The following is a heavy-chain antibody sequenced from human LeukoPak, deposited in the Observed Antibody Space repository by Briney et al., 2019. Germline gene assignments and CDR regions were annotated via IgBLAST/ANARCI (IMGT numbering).Heavy chain of an antibody. Sequence: ASVKVSCKASGYTFTSYDINWVRQATGQGLEWMGWMNPNSGNTGYAQKFQGRVTITRNTSISTAYMELSSLRSEDTAVYYCARAGIGSGWYPPTYYYYYYMDVWGKGTTVTVSS. CDR3: ARAGIGSGWYPPTYYYYYYMDV. CDR1: GYTFTSYD. J-gene: IGHJ6*03. D-gene: IGHD6-19*01. CDR2: MNPNSGNT. V-gene: IGHV1-8*03.